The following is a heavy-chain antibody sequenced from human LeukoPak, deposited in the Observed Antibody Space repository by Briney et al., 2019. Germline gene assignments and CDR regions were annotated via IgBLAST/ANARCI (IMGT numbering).Heavy chain of an antibody. J-gene: IGHJ6*03. CDR1: GGTFSSYA. CDR3: ARDFKGGDYYYMDV. CDR2: IIPIFGTA. Sequence: SVKVSCKASGGTFSSYAISWVRQAPGQGLEWMGGIIPIFGTANYAQKFQGRVTTTTDESTSTAYMELSSLRSEDTAVYYCARDFKGGDYYYMDVWGKGTTVTVSS. D-gene: IGHD1-26*01. V-gene: IGHV1-69*05.